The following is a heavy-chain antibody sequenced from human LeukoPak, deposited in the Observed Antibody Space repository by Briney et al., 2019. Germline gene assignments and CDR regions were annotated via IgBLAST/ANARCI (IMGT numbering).Heavy chain of an antibody. CDR2: INPNSGGT. J-gene: IGHJ4*02. D-gene: IGHD3-3*01. CDR1: GYTLTGYY. Sequence: ASVKVSCKASGYTLTGYYMHCVRQAPGQGLEWMGWINPNSGGTNYAQKFQCRVTMTRDTSISPAYMELSRLRSDDTAVYYCARGPAVLRFLEWLFDYWGQGTLVTVSS. CDR3: ARGPAVLRFLEWLFDY. V-gene: IGHV1-2*02.